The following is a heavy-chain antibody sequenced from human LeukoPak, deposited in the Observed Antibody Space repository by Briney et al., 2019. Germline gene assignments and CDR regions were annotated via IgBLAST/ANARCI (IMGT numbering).Heavy chain of an antibody. CDR3: ARHLYYDSSGYVDY. CDR1: GGSFSGYY. CDR2: INHSGST. V-gene: IGHV4-34*01. Sequence: SETLSLTCAVYGGSFSGYYWSWIRQPPGKGLEWIGEINHSGSTNYNPSLKSRVSISVDTSKNQFSLKLNSVTAADTAVYYCARHLYYDSSGYVDYWGQGTLVTVSS. J-gene: IGHJ4*02. D-gene: IGHD3-22*01.